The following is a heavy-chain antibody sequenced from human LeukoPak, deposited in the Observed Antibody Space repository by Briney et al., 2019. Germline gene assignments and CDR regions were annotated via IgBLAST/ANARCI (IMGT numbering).Heavy chain of an antibody. CDR3: ASSKSRLFDY. J-gene: IGHJ4*02. V-gene: IGHV3-21*01. CDR1: GFTFSSYS. D-gene: IGHD2-2*01. Sequence: SGGSLRLSCAASGFTFSSYSMNWVRQAPGKGLEWVSSISSSSSYIYYADSVKGRFTISRDNAKNSLYLQMNSLRAEDTAVYYCASSKSRLFDYWGQGTLVTVSS. CDR2: ISSSSSYI.